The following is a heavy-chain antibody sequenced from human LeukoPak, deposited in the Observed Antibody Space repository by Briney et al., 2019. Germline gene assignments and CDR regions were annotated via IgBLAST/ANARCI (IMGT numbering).Heavy chain of an antibody. CDR2: ISWYSGSI. CDR3: AKGEGGGYYFDY. J-gene: IGHJ4*02. V-gene: IGHV3-9*01. CDR1: GFTFDDYA. D-gene: IGHD3-22*01. Sequence: PGRSLRLSCAASGFTFDDYAMHWVRQAPGKGLEWVSGISWYSGSIGYADSVKGRFTISRDNAKNSLYLQMNSLRAEDTALYYCAKGEGGGYYFDYWGQGTLVTVSS.